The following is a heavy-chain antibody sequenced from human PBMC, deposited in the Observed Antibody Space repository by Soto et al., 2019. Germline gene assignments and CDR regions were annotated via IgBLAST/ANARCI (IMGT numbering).Heavy chain of an antibody. Sequence: GESLKISCAASGFTFSSYAMSWVRQAPGKGLEWVSAISGSGGSTYYADSVKGRFTISRDNSKNTLYLQMNSLRAEDTAVYYCAKHHCTSCNYYYYYYYMDVWGKGTTVTVSS. J-gene: IGHJ6*03. CDR2: ISGSGGST. D-gene: IGHD2-2*01. V-gene: IGHV3-23*01. CDR1: GFTFSSYA. CDR3: AKHHCTSCNYYYYYYYMDV.